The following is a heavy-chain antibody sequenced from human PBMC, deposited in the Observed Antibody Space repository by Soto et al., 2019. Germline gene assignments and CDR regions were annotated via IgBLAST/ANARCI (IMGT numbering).Heavy chain of an antibody. CDR2: IYYSGST. CDR1: GGSISSGGYY. Sequence: SETLSLTCTVSGGSISSGGYYWSWIRQHPGKGLEWIGYIYYSGSTYYNPSLKSRVTISVDTSKNQFSLKLSSVTAADTAVYYCARALQAGSNFDYWGQGTLVTVSS. D-gene: IGHD1-26*01. V-gene: IGHV4-31*03. J-gene: IGHJ4*02. CDR3: ARALQAGSNFDY.